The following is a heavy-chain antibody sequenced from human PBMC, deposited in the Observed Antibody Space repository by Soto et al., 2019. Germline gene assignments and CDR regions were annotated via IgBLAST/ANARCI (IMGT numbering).Heavy chain of an antibody. V-gene: IGHV4-59*08. J-gene: IGHJ4*02. CDR3: ASSPHGDYYFDY. CDR2: IYYSGST. Sequence: QVQLQESGPGLVKPSETLSLTCTVSGGSISSYYWSWIRQPPGKGLEWIGYIYYSGSTNYNPSLKSRVTISVDTSKNQFSLKLSSVTAADTAVYYCASSPHGDYYFDYWGQGTLVTVSS. D-gene: IGHD4-17*01. CDR1: GGSISSYY.